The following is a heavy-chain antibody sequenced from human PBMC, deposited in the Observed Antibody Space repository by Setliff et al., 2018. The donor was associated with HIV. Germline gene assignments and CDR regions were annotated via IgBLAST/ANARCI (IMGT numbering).Heavy chain of an antibody. J-gene: IGHJ4*02. CDR1: SYSISSVHS. CDR3: AKEGGYCSGTTCFGFDY. V-gene: IGHV4-38-2*02. CDR2: MHHSGNT. D-gene: IGHD2-2*01. Sequence: SETLSLTCDVSSYSISSVHSWGWIRQPPGKRLEWIGTMHHSGNTHYKPSLKGRVTVSLDTSKKQLSLKLRSVTAADTAVYYCAKEGGYCSGTTCFGFDYWAREPWSPSPQ.